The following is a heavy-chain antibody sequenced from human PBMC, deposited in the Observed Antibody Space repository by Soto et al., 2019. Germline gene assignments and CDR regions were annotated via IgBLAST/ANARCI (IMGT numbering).Heavy chain of an antibody. V-gene: IGHV3-23*01. CDR2: ISGSGGST. Sequence: EVQLLESGGGLVQPGGSLRLSCAASGFTFSSYAMSWVRQAPGKGLEWVSAISGSGGSTYYADSVKGRFTISRDNSKNTMYLQMNSLRAEETAVYYCAKSPSGLRFLEWYPRVMDVWGQGTTVTVSS. J-gene: IGHJ6*02. CDR3: AKSPSGLRFLEWYPRVMDV. CDR1: GFTFSSYA. D-gene: IGHD3-3*01.